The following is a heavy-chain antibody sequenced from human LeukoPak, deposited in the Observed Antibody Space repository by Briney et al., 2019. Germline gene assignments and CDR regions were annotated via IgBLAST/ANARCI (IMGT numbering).Heavy chain of an antibody. CDR1: GFTFDDYA. CDR2: ISWNSGSI. Sequence: GRSLRLSCAASGFTFDDYAMHWVRQAPGKGLEWVSGISWNSGSIGYADSVKGRFTISRDNAKNSLYLQMNSLRAEDTALCYCAKGFHYWYFDLWGRGTLVTVSS. D-gene: IGHD3-3*01. CDR3: AKGFHYWYFDL. J-gene: IGHJ2*01. V-gene: IGHV3-9*01.